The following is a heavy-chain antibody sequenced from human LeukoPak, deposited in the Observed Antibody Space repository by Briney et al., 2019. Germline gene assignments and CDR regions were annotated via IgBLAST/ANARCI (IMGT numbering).Heavy chain of an antibody. J-gene: IGHJ4*02. CDR2: ISGSTSYI. CDR3: ARGSDFVWGSYRPYFDY. D-gene: IGHD3-16*02. Sequence: GGSLRLSCVASAFTFRTYSMHWVRQAPGKGLEWVSSISGSTSYIYYADSVRGRFTISRDNAKSSLYLQMNSLRAEDTAVYYCARGSDFVWGSYRPYFDYWGQGTLVTASS. V-gene: IGHV3-21*01. CDR1: AFTFRTYS.